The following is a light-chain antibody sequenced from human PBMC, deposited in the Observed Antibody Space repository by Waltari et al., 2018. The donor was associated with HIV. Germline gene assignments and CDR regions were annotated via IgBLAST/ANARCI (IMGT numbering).Light chain of an antibody. CDR3: SSYAGSNNLV. V-gene: IGLV2-8*01. CDR1: SSDVGGYNY. CDR2: EVS. Sequence: QSALTQPPSASGSPGQSVPISCTGTSSDVGGYNYFSWYQQHPGKAPKRMIYEVSKRPSGVPDRFSGSKSGNTASLTVSGLQAEDEADYYCSSYAGSNNLVFGGGTKLTVL. J-gene: IGLJ2*01.